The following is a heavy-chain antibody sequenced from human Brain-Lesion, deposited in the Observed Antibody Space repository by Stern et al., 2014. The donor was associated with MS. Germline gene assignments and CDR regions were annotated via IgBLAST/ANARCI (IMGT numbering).Heavy chain of an antibody. CDR3: AGEEDIRYCSGGSCTGNWFDP. V-gene: IGHV4-39*01. Sequence: VQLVESGPGLVKPSETLSLTCTVAGGSVSSTSYAWAWIRQPPGKGLEWIGTIYYSGDTYYSPSLKSRLTISRDPSKNQFSLQRRSVTAADTAVYYCAGEEDIRYCSGGSCTGNWFDPWGQGTLVTVSS. CDR2: IYYSGDT. D-gene: IGHD2-15*01. CDR1: GGSVSSTSYA. J-gene: IGHJ5*02.